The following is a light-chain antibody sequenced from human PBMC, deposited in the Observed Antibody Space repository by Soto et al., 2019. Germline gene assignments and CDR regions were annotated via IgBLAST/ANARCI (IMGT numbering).Light chain of an antibody. CDR2: EVS. CDR1: SSDVGAYNY. Sequence: QSALTQPASVSGSPGQSITISCTGTSSDVGAYNYVSWYQQHPGKAPKLMIYEVSNRPSGVSNRFSGSKSGNTASLTISGXXAXXXXXXYCSSYTSGSTWVFGGGTKVTVL. J-gene: IGLJ3*02. V-gene: IGLV2-14*01. CDR3: SSYTSGSTWV.